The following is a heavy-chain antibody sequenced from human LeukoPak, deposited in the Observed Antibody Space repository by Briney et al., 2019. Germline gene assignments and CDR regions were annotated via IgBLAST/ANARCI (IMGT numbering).Heavy chain of an antibody. D-gene: IGHD3/OR15-3a*01. CDR2: IYYSGST. V-gene: IGHV4-59*06. J-gene: IGHJ4*02. CDR3: ARAIPDGLVGLRLDY. CDR1: GGSISSYY. Sequence: KPSETLSLTCTVSGGSISSYYWSWIRQPPGKGLEWIGYIYYSGSTYYNPSLKSRVTISVDTSKNQFSLKLSSVTAADTAVYYCARAIPDGLVGLRLDYWGQGTLVTVSS.